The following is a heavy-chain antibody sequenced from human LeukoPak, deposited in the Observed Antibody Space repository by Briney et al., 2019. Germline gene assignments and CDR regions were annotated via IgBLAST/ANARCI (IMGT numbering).Heavy chain of an antibody. CDR3: ATLPYYYDSSGSYYFDY. Sequence: GGSLRLSCATSGFIFSHHGMNWVRQAPGKGLEWVSGIRADAVTTYYADSVKGRFIISRDNSKNTLYLQMNSLRVEDTAVYYCATLPYYYDSSGSYYFDYWGQGTLVTVSS. V-gene: IGHV3-23*01. J-gene: IGHJ4*02. CDR2: IRADAVTT. D-gene: IGHD3-22*01. CDR1: GFIFSHHG.